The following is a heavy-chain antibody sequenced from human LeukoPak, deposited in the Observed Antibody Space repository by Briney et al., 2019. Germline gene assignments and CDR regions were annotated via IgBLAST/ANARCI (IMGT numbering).Heavy chain of an antibody. V-gene: IGHV4-4*07. Sequence: KSSETLSLTCTVSGGSTSNYYWTWIRQPAGKGLEWIGRIYTSGGTNYNPSLKSRVTMSVDTSKNQFSLKLSSVTAADTAMYYCARAAEYSSGWYLFDYWGQGILVTVSA. CDR1: GGSTSNYY. D-gene: IGHD6-19*01. J-gene: IGHJ4*02. CDR3: ARAAEYSSGWYLFDY. CDR2: IYTSGGT.